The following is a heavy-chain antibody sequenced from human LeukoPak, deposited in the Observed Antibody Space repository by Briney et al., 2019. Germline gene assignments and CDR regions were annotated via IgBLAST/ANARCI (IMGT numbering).Heavy chain of an antibody. Sequence: GESLKISCQGSGYSFSYYWIAWLRQMPGKGLEWMGIINPGDSNTKYNPSLQGQVTISADTSTRTAYLQWSSLKASVTAIYYCARKKPTALRNNWFDSWGQGTLVTVSS. J-gene: IGHJ5*01. D-gene: IGHD4-11*01. V-gene: IGHV5-51*01. CDR2: INPGDSNT. CDR3: ARKKPTALRNNWFDS. CDR1: GYSFSYYW.